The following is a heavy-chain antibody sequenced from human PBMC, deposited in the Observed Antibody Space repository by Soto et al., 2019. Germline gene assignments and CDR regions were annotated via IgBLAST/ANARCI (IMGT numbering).Heavy chain of an antibody. Sequence: GGSLRLSCAASGFTFTRYSRNWVRQAPGKGLEWVSSISSTTNYIYYGDSTKGRFTISRDNAKNSLYLEMNSLRAEDTAVYYCARESEDLTSNFDYWGQGTLVTVSS. J-gene: IGHJ4*02. V-gene: IGHV3-21*06. CDR3: ARESEDLTSNFDY. CDR2: ISSTTNYI. CDR1: GFTFTRYS.